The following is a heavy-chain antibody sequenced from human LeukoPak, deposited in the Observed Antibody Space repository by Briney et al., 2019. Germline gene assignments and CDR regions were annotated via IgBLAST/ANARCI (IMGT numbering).Heavy chain of an antibody. D-gene: IGHD6-19*01. CDR1: GFTFRSYA. CDR2: IWEDGTNI. J-gene: IGHJ4*02. Sequence: GRSLRLSCAASGFTFRSYAMHWVRQAPGNGLEWVAGIWEDGTNIHYADSVKGRFTISRDNSKNTLYLKMNSLRAEDTAVYYCARVGYNSGWYEYWGQGTLVTVSS. CDR3: ARVGYNSGWYEY. V-gene: IGHV3-33*08.